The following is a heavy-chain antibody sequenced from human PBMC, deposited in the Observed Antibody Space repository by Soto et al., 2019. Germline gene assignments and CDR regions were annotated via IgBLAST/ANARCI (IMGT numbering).Heavy chain of an antibody. V-gene: IGHV3-7*01. CDR1: GFTVSSNY. CDR3: ARHEGTSFGP. Sequence: GGSLSLSCAASGFTVSSNYMSWVRQAPGKGLEWVANIKQDGREKYCVDSVKGRFTISRDNAKNSLYLQMNSLTVADTAVYYCARHEGTSFGPWGLGALVTVSS. D-gene: IGHD2-2*01. J-gene: IGHJ5*02. CDR2: IKQDGREK.